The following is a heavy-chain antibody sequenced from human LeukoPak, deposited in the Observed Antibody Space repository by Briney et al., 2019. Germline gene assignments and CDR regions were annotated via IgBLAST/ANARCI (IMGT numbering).Heavy chain of an antibody. J-gene: IGHJ4*02. V-gene: IGHV4-30-2*01. CDR2: IYHSGST. CDR1: GGSISRGGYS. Sequence: PSQTLSLTCAVSGGSISRGGYSWSWIRQPPGKGLEWIGYIYHSGSTYYNPSLKSRVTISVDRSKNQFSLKLSSVTAADTAVYYCVRGGTMVRGVNYFDYWGQGTLVTVSS. CDR3: VRGGTMVRGVNYFDY. D-gene: IGHD3-10*01.